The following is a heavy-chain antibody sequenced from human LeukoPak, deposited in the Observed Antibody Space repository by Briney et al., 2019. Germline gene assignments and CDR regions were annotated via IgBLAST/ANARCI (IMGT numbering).Heavy chain of an antibody. Sequence: SETLSLTCTVSGGSISSYYWSWIRQPPGKGLEWIGYIYYSGSTNYNPSLKSRVTMSVDTSKNQFSLKLSSVTAADTAVYYCASETQTTTLQGFDYWGQGTLVTVSS. V-gene: IGHV4-59*12. J-gene: IGHJ4*02. D-gene: IGHD4-17*01. CDR1: GGSISSYY. CDR3: ASETQTTTLQGFDY. CDR2: IYYSGST.